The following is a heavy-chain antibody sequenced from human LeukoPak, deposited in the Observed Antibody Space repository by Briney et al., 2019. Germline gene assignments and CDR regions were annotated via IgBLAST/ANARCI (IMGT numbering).Heavy chain of an antibody. J-gene: IGHJ4*02. CDR1: GYSFTSYW. CDR2: IYPGDSDT. D-gene: IGHD6-13*01. V-gene: IGHV5-51*01. Sequence: AGESLKISCKGSGYSFTSYWIGWVRQMPGKGLEWMGIIYPGDSDTRYSPSFQGQVTISADKSISTAYLQWSSLKASDTAMYYCARHEGMYSSSWSPKNPFDYWGQGTLVTVSS. CDR3: ARHEGMYSSSWSPKNPFDY.